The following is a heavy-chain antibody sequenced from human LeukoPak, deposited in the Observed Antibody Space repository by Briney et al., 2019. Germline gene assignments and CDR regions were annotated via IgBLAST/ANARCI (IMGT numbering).Heavy chain of an antibody. D-gene: IGHD3-10*01. CDR3: ARDVYYYGSGIYYNPLGY. J-gene: IGHJ4*02. CDR2: INPSGGST. Sequence: ASVKLSCKASGYTFTSYYMHWVRQAPGQGLEWMGIINPSGGSTSYAQKFQGRVTMTRDTSTSTVYMELSSLRSEDTAVYYCARDVYYYGSGIYYNPLGYWGQGTLVTVSS. V-gene: IGHV1-46*01. CDR1: GYTFTSYY.